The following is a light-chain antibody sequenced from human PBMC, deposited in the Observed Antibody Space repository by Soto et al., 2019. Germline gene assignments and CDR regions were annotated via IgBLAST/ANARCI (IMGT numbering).Light chain of an antibody. J-gene: IGKJ1*01. V-gene: IGKV3-20*01. CDR2: CAS. CDR3: QQYGSSPWT. CDR1: QSVSSSF. Sequence: EIVLTQSPGTLSLSPGERATLSCRASQSVSSSFLAWYQQKPGQAPRLLIYCASSRATGIPGRFSGSGSGTDLTLTISRLEPEDFAVYYCQQYGSSPWTFGKWTKVEIK.